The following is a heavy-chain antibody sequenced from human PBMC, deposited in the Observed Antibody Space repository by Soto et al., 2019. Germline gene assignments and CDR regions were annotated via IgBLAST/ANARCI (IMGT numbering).Heavy chain of an antibody. CDR3: AXEISYVSGGHLYYGMDV. CDR1: GYTFTSCG. Sequence: ASVKVSCKGSGYTFTSCGISWVRQAPGQGLEWMGWISAYNGNTNYAQKLQGRVTMTTDTSTSTAYMELRSLRAEDTAVYYCAXEISYVSGGHLYYGMDVLGQGTAVTVSS. D-gene: IGHD3-16*01. CDR2: ISAYNGNT. J-gene: IGHJ6*02. V-gene: IGHV1-18*04.